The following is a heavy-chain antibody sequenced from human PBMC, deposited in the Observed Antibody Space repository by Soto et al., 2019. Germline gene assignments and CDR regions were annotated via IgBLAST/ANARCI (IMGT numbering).Heavy chain of an antibody. J-gene: IGHJ4*02. CDR3: VKGDRGYSYGYDGY. Sequence: GSLRLSCAASGFTFSSYAIHWVRQAPGKGLEWVSAISNDGSNTYYADSVKGRFTISRDNSKNTLYLQMSSLRAEDTAVYYCVKGDRGYSYGYDGYWGQGTLVTVSS. CDR2: ISNDGSNT. V-gene: IGHV3-64D*08. D-gene: IGHD5-18*01. CDR1: GFTFSSYA.